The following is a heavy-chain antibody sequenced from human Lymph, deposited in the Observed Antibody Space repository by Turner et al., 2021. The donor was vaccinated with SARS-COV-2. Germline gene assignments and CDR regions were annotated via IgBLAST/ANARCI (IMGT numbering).Heavy chain of an antibody. CDR1: GYTFTSYG. Sequence: QVQLVQSVAEVKKPGASVKVSCKASGYTFTSYGISWVRQAPGQGLEWMGWISVYNGNTNYAQKLQGRVTMTTDTSTSTAYMELRSLRSDDTAVYYCARFTASIEVTGRYFDYWGQGTLVTVSS. J-gene: IGHJ4*02. D-gene: IGHD6-19*01. CDR2: ISVYNGNT. CDR3: ARFTASIEVTGRYFDY. V-gene: IGHV1-18*01.